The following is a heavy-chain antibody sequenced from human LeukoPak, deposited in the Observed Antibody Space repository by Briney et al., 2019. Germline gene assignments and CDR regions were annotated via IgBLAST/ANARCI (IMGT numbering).Heavy chain of an antibody. Sequence: PSETLSLTCTVSGGSISSGSYYWSWIRQPPGKGLEWIGYIYYSGSTNYNPSLKSRVTISVDTSKNQFSLKLSSVTAADTALYYCARSRGYFDYWGQGTLVTVSS. D-gene: IGHD6-13*01. V-gene: IGHV4-61*01. J-gene: IGHJ4*02. CDR3: ARSRGYFDY. CDR1: GGSISSGSYY. CDR2: IYYSGST.